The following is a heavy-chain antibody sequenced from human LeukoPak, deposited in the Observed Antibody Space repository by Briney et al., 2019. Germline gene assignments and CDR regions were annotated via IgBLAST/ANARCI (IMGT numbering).Heavy chain of an antibody. D-gene: IGHD2-21*01. Sequence: GGSLRLSCAASGFTFSSYWMHWVRQAPGKGLVWASRINSDGSSTSYADSVKGRFTISRDNAKNTLYLQMNSLRAEDTAVYYCATLAYCGGDCYSGAFDIWGQGAMVTVSS. CDR1: GFTFSSYW. V-gene: IGHV3-74*01. J-gene: IGHJ3*02. CDR3: ATLAYCGGDCYSGAFDI. CDR2: INSDGSST.